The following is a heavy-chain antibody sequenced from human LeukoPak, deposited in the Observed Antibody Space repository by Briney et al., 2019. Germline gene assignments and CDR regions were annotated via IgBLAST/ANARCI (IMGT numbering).Heavy chain of an antibody. CDR3: ARELAGHYYGSGSALDY. Sequence: AVTVRCSSSASTFTFNYFWRSWVAQAPGKGREWWVNPNEGGTETYHVVYVWGTFTISRANAKNSLYLQRNSLRAEDTSDYSCARELAGHYYGSGSALDYWGQGTLVTVSS. CDR1: TFTFNYFW. CDR2: PNEGGTET. D-gene: IGHD3-10*01. V-gene: IGHV3-7*01. J-gene: IGHJ4*02.